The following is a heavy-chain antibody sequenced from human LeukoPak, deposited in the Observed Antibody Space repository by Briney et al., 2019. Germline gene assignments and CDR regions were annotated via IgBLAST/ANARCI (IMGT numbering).Heavy chain of an antibody. CDR2: IWYDGSKT. J-gene: IGHJ4*02. V-gene: IGHV3-33*01. Sequence: GGSLRLSCAASGFIFSSYGMHWVRQAPGKGLEWVALIWYDGSKTNHADSVKGRFTISRDNAKNSLYLQMNSLRAEDTALYYCARDLYSSSCSHWGQGTLVTVSS. CDR3: ARDLYSSSCSH. D-gene: IGHD6-13*01. CDR1: GFIFSSYG.